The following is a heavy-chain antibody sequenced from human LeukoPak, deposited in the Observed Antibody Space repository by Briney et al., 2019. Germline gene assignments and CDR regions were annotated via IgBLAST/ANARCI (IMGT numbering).Heavy chain of an antibody. D-gene: IGHD3/OR15-3a*01. J-gene: IGHJ4*02. CDR1: GFAFSAYG. CDR3: AREGSNGESDF. V-gene: IGHV3-64*01. CDR2: INSNGGST. Sequence: GGSLRLSCAASGFAFSAYGMHWVRQAPGKGLEYVSAINSNGGSTYYANSVKGRFTVSRDNSKNTLYLQMGSLRGEDMAVYYCAREGSNGESDFWGRGTLVTVSS.